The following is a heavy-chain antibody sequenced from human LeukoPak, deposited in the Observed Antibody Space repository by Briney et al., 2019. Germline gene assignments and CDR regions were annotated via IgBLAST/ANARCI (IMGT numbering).Heavy chain of an antibody. CDR2: TSGSGRSI. V-gene: IGHV3-23*01. Sequence: GGSLRLSCAASGFTFSSYAMSWVRQAPGKGLEWVSGTSGSGRSIHYADSVKGRFTISRDNSKNTLYLQMNSLRADDTAVYYCAKDMNSWRDGIGLGDYFDYWGQGTLVTVSS. D-gene: IGHD5-24*01. CDR1: GFTFSSYA. J-gene: IGHJ4*02. CDR3: AKDMNSWRDGIGLGDYFDY.